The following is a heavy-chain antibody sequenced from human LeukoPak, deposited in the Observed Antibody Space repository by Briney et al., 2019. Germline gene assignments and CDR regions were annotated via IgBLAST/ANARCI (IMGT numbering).Heavy chain of an antibody. D-gene: IGHD3-3*01. CDR2: MNPNSGNT. CDR1: GYTFTSYD. J-gene: IGHJ4*02. Sequence: ASVKVSCKASGYTFTSYDINWVRQATGQGLEWMGWMNPNSGNTGYAQKFQGRVTITRNTSISTAYMELSSLRSEDTAVYYCARFSRGPVYYDFWSGYYLFDYWGQGTLVTVSS. V-gene: IGHV1-8*03. CDR3: ARFSRGPVYYDFWSGYYLFDY.